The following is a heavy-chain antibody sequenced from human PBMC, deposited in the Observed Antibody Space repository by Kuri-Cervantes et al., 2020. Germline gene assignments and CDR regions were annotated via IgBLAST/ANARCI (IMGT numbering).Heavy chain of an antibody. V-gene: IGHV1-2*02. J-gene: IGHJ5*02. CDR2: INPNSGGT. D-gene: IGHD6-19*01. CDR1: GYTFTGYY. CDR3: ARIPGIAVAGIDNWFDP. Sequence: ASVKVSCQASGYTFTGYYMHWVRQAPGQGLEWMGWINPNSGGTNYAQKFQGRVTMTRDTSISTAYMELSRLRSDDTAVYYCARIPGIAVAGIDNWFDPWGQGTLVTVSS.